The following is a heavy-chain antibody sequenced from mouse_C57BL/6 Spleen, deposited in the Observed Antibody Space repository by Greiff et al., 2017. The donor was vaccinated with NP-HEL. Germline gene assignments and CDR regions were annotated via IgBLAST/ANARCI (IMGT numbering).Heavy chain of an antibody. CDR3: ARTTVVATSYWYFDV. J-gene: IGHJ1*03. CDR2: IYPGDGDT. CDR1: GYAFSSYW. D-gene: IGHD1-1*01. V-gene: IGHV1-80*01. Sequence: QVQLQQSGAELVKPGASVKISCKASGYAFSSYWMNWVKQRPGKGLEWIGQIYPGDGDTNYNGKFKGKATLTADKSSSTAYMQLSSLTSEDSAVYFCARTTVVATSYWYFDVWGTGTTVTVSS.